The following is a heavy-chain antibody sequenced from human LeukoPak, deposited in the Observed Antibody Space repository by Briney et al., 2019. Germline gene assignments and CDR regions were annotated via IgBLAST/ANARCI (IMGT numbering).Heavy chain of an antibody. D-gene: IGHD6-13*01. V-gene: IGHV3-21*01. CDR2: ISSSSSYI. J-gene: IGHJ4*02. CDR1: GFIFSTYT. CDR3: ARETPYSSSWTDFDY. Sequence: GGSLRLSCTASGFIFSTYTMNWVRQAPGKGLEWVSSISSSSSYIYYADSVKGRFTISRDNAKNSLYLQMNSLRAEDTAMYFCARETPYSSSWTDFDYWGQGTLVTVSS.